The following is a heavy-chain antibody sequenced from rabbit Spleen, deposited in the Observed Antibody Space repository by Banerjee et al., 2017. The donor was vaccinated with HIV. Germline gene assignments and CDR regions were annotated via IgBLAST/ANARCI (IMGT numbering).Heavy chain of an antibody. V-gene: IGHV1S47*01. CDR3: ARADRGDDCFNL. D-gene: IGHD2-1*01. CDR1: GFDFSNNA. Sequence: QERLVESGGGLVQPEGSLTLTCKASGFDFSNNAMCWVRQTPGKGPEWIACIYNGDGSTYYASWAKGRFTISKTSSTTVTLQMTSLTVADTATYFCARADRGDDCFNLWGPGTLVTVS. CDR2: IYNGDGST. J-gene: IGHJ4*01.